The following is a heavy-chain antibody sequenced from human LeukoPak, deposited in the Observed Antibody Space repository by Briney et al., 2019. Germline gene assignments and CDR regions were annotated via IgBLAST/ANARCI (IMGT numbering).Heavy chain of an antibody. V-gene: IGHV5-51*01. D-gene: IGHD2-15*01. Sequence: GEPLKISCKGSGYSFTSYWIGWVRQQPGKGLEWMGIIYPGDSDTRYSPSFQGQVTISADKSISTAYLQWSSLKASDTAMYYCARVGPPDRYCSGGSCYSPPFDYWGQGTLVTVSS. J-gene: IGHJ4*02. CDR2: IYPGDSDT. CDR3: ARVGPPDRYCSGGSCYSPPFDY. CDR1: GYSFTSYW.